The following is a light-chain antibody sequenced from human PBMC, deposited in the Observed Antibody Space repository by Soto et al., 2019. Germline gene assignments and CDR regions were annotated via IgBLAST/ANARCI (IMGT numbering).Light chain of an antibody. V-gene: IGKV1-39*01. J-gene: IGKJ1*01. CDR3: QHTYSIPHT. CDR2: GAS. CDR1: QNIRRY. Sequence: DIQVTQSPSSLSASIGDRVTITCRASQNIRRYLNWYQHKTGKAPKVLIYGASSLQSGVPSRFSGSGSGADFTLTITSLQPEDVATYYCQHTYSIPHTFGQGTKVEIK.